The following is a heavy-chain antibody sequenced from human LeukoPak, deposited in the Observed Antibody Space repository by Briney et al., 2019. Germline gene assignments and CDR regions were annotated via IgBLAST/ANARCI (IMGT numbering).Heavy chain of an antibody. CDR3: ARFFYGSGSWNWFDP. V-gene: IGHV5-51*01. D-gene: IGHD3-10*01. CDR1: GYSFTSYW. CDR2: IYPGDSDT. Sequence: GESLKISCKGSGYSFTSYWIGWVRQMPGKGLEWMGIIYPGDSDTRYSPSFQGQVTISADKSISTAYLQWCSLKASDTAMYYCARFFYGSGSWNWFDPWGQGTLVTVSS. J-gene: IGHJ5*02.